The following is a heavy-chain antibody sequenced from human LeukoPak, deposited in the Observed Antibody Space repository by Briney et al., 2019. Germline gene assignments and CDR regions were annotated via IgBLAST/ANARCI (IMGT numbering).Heavy chain of an antibody. J-gene: IGHJ4*02. CDR3: ASLRFLEWLWDY. D-gene: IGHD3-3*01. CDR2: IYYSGST. CDR1: GGSISSSSYY. Sequence: SETLSLTCTVSGGSISSSSYYWGWIRQPPGGGLEWIGSIYYSGSTYYNPSLKSRVTISVDTSKNQFSLKLSSVTAADTAVYYCASLRFLEWLWDYWGQGTLVTVSS. V-gene: IGHV4-39*01.